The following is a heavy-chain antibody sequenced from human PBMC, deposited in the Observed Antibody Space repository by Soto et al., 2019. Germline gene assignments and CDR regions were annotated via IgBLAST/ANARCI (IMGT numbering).Heavy chain of an antibody. J-gene: IGHJ6*02. Sequence: PVGSLRLSCLASGFAFGRYTLNWVRQAPGKGLEWVSVISGSGGSTYYADSVRGRFTISRDNSKNTVYLQVNSLRAEDTAVYYCAKGGGDFWTGYVDRLYYFGMDVWGQGTTVTVSS. D-gene: IGHD3-3*01. V-gene: IGHV3-23*01. CDR1: GFAFGRYT. CDR2: ISGSGGST. CDR3: AKGGGDFWTGYVDRLYYFGMDV.